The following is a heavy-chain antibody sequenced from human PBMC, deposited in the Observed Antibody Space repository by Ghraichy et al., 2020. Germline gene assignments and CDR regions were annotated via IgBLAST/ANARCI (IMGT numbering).Heavy chain of an antibody. CDR3: ARVGRASSSGAFDI. D-gene: IGHD6-6*01. CDR1: GDSISSYY. CDR2: IYYSGTT. Sequence: SETLSLTCTVSGDSISSYYWSWIRQPPGKGLEWIGYIYYSGTTNYNPSLKSRVTISGDTSKNQFSLKLTSVSAADTAVYYCARVGRASSSGAFDIWGQGTMVTVSS. J-gene: IGHJ3*02. V-gene: IGHV4-59*01.